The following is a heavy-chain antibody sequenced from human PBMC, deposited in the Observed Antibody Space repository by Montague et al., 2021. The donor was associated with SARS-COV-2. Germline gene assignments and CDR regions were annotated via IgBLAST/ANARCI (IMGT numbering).Heavy chain of an antibody. V-gene: IGHV3-23*01. CDR3: ASLGYCSGGRCYSGDY. Sequence: SLRLSCAASGFTFSSYAMSWVRQAPGKGLEWVSGTSGSGGSTYYADSVKGRFTISRDNSKNTLYLQMNSLRAEDTAVYYCASLGYCSGGRCYSGDYWGQGTLVTVSS. CDR2: TSGSGGST. D-gene: IGHD2-15*01. J-gene: IGHJ4*02. CDR1: GFTFSSYA.